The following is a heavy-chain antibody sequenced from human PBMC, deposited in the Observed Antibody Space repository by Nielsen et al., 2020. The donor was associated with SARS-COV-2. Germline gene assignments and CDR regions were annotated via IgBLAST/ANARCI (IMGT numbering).Heavy chain of an antibody. V-gene: IGHV3-7*01. D-gene: IGHD3-3*01. CDR2: IKQDGSEK. CDR1: GFTVSSNY. J-gene: IGHJ3*02. Sequence: GESLKISCAASGFTVSSNYMSWVRQAPGKGLEWVANIKQDGSEKYYVDSVKGRFTISRDNAKNSLYLQMNSLRAEDTAVYYCAIIWSGYTDAFDIWGQGTMVTVSS. CDR3: AIIWSGYTDAFDI.